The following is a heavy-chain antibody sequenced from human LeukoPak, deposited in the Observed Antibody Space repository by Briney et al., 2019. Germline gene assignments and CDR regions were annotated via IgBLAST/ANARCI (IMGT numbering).Heavy chain of an antibody. V-gene: IGHV3-21*04. Sequence: PGGSLRLSCAASGFTFSSYSMNWVRQAPGKGLEWVSSISSSSSYIYYADSVKGRFTISRDNAKNSLYLQMNSLRAEDTAVYYCAKDLDILTGYCFDYWGQGTLVTVSS. J-gene: IGHJ4*02. CDR3: AKDLDILTGYCFDY. CDR2: ISSSSSYI. CDR1: GFTFSSYS. D-gene: IGHD3-9*01.